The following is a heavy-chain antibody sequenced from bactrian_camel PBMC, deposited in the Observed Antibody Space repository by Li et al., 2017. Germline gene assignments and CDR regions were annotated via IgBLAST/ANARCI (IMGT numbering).Heavy chain of an antibody. D-gene: IGHD2*01. V-gene: IGHV3S53*01. J-gene: IGHJ4*01. Sequence: QVQLVESGGGSVEAGGSLRLSCEVIGLVDSPRCMGWFRQATGEERERVATIDSVGFTTYGDAVRGRFTISHDSAKKTVYLQMDTLKSDDTALYYCATDAIFQSGTWSSEADFNYWGRGTQVTVS. CDR2: IDSVGFT. CDR3: ATDAIFQSGTWSSEADFNY. CDR1: GLVDSPRC.